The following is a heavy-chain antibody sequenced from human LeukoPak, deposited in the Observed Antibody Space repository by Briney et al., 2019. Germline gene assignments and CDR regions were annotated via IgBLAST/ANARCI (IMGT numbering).Heavy chain of an antibody. Sequence: SETLSLTCNVSGVSISSRSYYWSWLRQPPGKGLEWIATIYHSGSTYYNASLKSRVTISVDTSKSHFSLKLSSVTAADTAMYYCARYTGVNGYYFDYWGQGTLVTVSS. CDR2: IYHSGST. CDR3: ARYTGVNGYYFDY. V-gene: IGHV4-39*02. CDR1: GVSISSRSYY. J-gene: IGHJ4*02. D-gene: IGHD2-8*01.